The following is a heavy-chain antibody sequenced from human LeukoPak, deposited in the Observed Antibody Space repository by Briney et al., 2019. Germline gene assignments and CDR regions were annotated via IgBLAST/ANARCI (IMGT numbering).Heavy chain of an antibody. Sequence: GGSLRLSCAASGFTVSSNYMSWVRQAPGKGLEWVSVIYSGGSTYYADSVKGRFTISRDNSKNTLYLQMNSLRAEDTAVYYCARDPMGEVRGVINWFDPWGQGTLVTVSS. V-gene: IGHV3-66*01. J-gene: IGHJ5*02. CDR1: GFTVSSNY. CDR3: ARDPMGEVRGVINWFDP. CDR2: IYSGGST. D-gene: IGHD3-10*01.